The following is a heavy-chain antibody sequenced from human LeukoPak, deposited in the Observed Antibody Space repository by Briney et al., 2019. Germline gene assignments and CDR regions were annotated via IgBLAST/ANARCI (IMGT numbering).Heavy chain of an antibody. V-gene: IGHV3-23*01. Sequence: GGSLRLSCAASGFTFSSYAMDWVRQAPGKGLEWVSVISGSGDTTYYADSVKGWFTISRDNSKNTLYLQMNSLRAEDTAVYYCASKLRFLEWSVPSDYWSQGTLVTVSS. D-gene: IGHD3-3*01. CDR1: GFTFSSYA. J-gene: IGHJ4*02. CDR3: ASKLRFLEWSVPSDY. CDR2: ISGSGDTT.